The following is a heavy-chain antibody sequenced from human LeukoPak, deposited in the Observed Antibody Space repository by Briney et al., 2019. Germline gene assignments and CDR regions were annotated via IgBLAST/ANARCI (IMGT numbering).Heavy chain of an antibody. CDR2: ISAYSDHT. J-gene: IGHJ4*02. V-gene: IGHV1-18*01. Sequence: ASVKVSCKASGYTFIAYGLIWVRQAPGQGLEWMGWISAYSDHTDYAQKFQDRVTITTDTSTGTAYMALTSLTSDDTAVYYCARDRGPKYQLLYWGQGTLVTVSS. D-gene: IGHD2-2*01. CDR3: ARDRGPKYQLLY. CDR1: GYTFIAYG.